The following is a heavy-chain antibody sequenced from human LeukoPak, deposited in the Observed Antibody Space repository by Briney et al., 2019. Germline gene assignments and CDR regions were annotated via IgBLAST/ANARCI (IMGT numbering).Heavy chain of an antibody. J-gene: IGHJ6*03. Sequence: GGSLRLSCAASGCTFSTYGMYWGRQPPGKGLDWVAVIWYDGGNKYYADSVKGRFTISRDNSKNTLYLQMNSLRAEDTAVYYCAKDSNPAGYHYMDVWGKGTTVTVSS. CDR2: IWYDGGNK. CDR1: GCTFSTYG. D-gene: IGHD1-14*01. V-gene: IGHV3-33*06. CDR3: AKDSNPAGYHYMDV.